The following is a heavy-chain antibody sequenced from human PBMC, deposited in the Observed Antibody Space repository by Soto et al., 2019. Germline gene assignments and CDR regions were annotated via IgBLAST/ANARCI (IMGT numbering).Heavy chain of an antibody. CDR3: AKGRASDCPGCTQDY. D-gene: IGHD2-21*02. Sequence: EVPLLESGGGLAQPGGSLRLSCAASAFTFSSYAMSWVRQAPGKGLEWVSAVSGSGDSTYYADSVKGRFTISRDNYKHTLYLQMNSLRAEDTAVDYCAKGRASDCPGCTQDYWGQGPLVTVSS. CDR2: VSGSGDST. CDR1: AFTFSSYA. J-gene: IGHJ4*02. V-gene: IGHV3-23*01.